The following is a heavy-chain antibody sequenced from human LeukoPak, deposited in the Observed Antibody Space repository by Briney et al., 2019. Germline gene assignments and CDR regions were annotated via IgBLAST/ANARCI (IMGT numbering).Heavy chain of an antibody. CDR2: ISSSGSTI. V-gene: IGHV3-11*04. J-gene: IGHJ1*01. CDR3: AKVACSSTSCSIAEYFQN. CDR1: GFTFSDYY. Sequence: GGSLRLXCAASGFTFSDYYMRWIRQAQGKGVEWVSYISSSGSTIYYADYVKGRFTISRDNDKKSMYMKMHRLRGEDTAVYYCAKVACSSTSCSIAEYFQNWGQGTLVTVSS. D-gene: IGHD2-2*01.